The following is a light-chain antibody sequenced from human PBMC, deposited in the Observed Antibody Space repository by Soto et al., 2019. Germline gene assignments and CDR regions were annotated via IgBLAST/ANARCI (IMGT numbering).Light chain of an antibody. CDR3: GTWCVRGGV. V-gene: IGLV1-51*01. CDR2: DNN. J-gene: IGLJ2*01. Sequence: QSVLTQPPSVSAAPGQKVTISYSGSRSNIGNNYVAWYQQIPGTAPKLLTYDNNKRPSGIPERFSGSKSGTSATLDITGLQTGDEAVYYCGTWCVRGGVFGGGTKLPVL. CDR1: RSNIGNNY.